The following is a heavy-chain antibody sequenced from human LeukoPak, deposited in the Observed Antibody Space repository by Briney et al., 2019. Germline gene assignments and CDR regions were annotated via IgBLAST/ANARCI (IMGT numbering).Heavy chain of an antibody. Sequence: SETLSLTCTVSGGSISSSYWSWIRQPPGKGLEWIGYIYYSGSTNYNPSLKSRVTISVDTSKNQFSLKLSSVTAADTAVYYCARRGGYYSRYYYYYMDVWGKGTTVTVSS. CDR1: GGSISSSY. CDR3: ARRGGYYSRYYYYYMDV. CDR2: IYYSGST. D-gene: IGHD3-22*01. J-gene: IGHJ6*03. V-gene: IGHV4-59*08.